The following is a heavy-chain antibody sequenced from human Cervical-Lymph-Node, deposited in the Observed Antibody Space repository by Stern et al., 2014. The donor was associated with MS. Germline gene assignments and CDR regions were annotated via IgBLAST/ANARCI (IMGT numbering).Heavy chain of an antibody. CDR3: ARQTAAWASDV. V-gene: IGHV5-51*04. J-gene: IGHJ4*02. CDR1: GYKFSIYW. D-gene: IGHD1-14*01. Sequence: EVQLEESGAELIRPGESLKISCKGSGYKFSIYWIAWVRQTPGKGLEWMGTIYPGDSETRYSPSFQGKVTMSADKPTSTAYLQWSSLNAWDTAMYFCARQTAAWASDVWGQGTLVTVSS. CDR2: IYPGDSET.